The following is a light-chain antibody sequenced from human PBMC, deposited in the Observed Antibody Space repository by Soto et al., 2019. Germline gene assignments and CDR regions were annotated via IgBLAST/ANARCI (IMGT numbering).Light chain of an antibody. CDR1: QSISSY. Sequence: DIQTTQSPSSLSASVGDRVTITCRASQSISSYLNWYQQKPGKAPKLLIYAASSLQSGVPSRFSGSGSGTDFTLTISSLQPEDFATYYCQQSHSTLITFGQGTRLEIK. CDR3: QQSHSTLIT. V-gene: IGKV1-39*01. CDR2: AAS. J-gene: IGKJ5*01.